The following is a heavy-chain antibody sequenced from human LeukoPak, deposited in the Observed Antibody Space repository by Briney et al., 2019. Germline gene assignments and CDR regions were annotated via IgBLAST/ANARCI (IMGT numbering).Heavy chain of an antibody. CDR1: GFTFSSYA. CDR2: LRGDGET. V-gene: IGHV3-23*01. D-gene: IGHD3-10*01. Sequence: GGSLRLSCAASGFTFSSYALSWVRRAPARGLEWVSSLRGDGETFYADSVKGRFTLSRDDSRNTVYLQMNNLRVEDTAVYFCAKASRVSRADAVLWGQGTLVTVSS. J-gene: IGHJ4*02. CDR3: AKASRVSRADAVL.